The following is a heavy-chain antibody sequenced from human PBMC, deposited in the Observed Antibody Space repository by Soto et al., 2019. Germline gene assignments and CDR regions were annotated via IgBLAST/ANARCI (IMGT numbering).Heavy chain of an antibody. CDR1: GFTFSSYA. J-gene: IGHJ6*02. CDR3: AKDERAVEQASTLYSSDGMYG. Sequence: GGYLILSCAASGFTFSSYAMSWVRQAPGKGLEWVSGISGSGDTTYYADSVKGRFTISRDNSKNALYLQMNRLRAGDTALYYCAKDERAVEQASTLYSSDGMYGLGQRNKLPVYS. CDR2: ISGSGDTT. V-gene: IGHV3-23*01. D-gene: IGHD2-15*01.